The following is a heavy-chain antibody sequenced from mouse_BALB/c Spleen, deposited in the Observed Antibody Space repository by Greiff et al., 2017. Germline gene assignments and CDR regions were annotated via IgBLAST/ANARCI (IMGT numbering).Heavy chain of an antibody. CDR3: ASYGNYEGYAMDY. Sequence: QVQLKQPGAELVKPGASVKLSCKASGYTFTSYWMHWVKQRPGQGLEWIGEINPSNGRTNYNEKFKSKATLTVDKSSSTAYMQLSSLTSEDSAVYYCASYGNYEGYAMDYWGQGTSVTVSS. CDR1: GYTFTSYW. J-gene: IGHJ4*01. CDR2: INPSNGRT. V-gene: IGHV1S81*02. D-gene: IGHD2-1*01.